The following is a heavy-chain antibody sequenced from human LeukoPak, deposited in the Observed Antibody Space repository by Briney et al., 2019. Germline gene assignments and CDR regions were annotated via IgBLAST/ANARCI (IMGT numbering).Heavy chain of an antibody. CDR3: ARGPAGGYCSSTSCFYYGMDV. D-gene: IGHD2-2*01. Sequence: SETLSLTCAVYGGSFSGYYWSWIRQPPGKGLEWIGEINHSGSTNYNPSLKSRVTIPVDTSKNQFSLKLSSVTAADTAVYYCARGPAGGYCSSTSCFYYGMDVWGQGTTVTVSS. V-gene: IGHV4-34*01. CDR1: GGSFSGYY. J-gene: IGHJ6*02. CDR2: INHSGST.